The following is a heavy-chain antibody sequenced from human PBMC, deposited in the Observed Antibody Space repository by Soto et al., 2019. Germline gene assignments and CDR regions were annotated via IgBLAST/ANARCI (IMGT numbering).Heavy chain of an antibody. Sequence: GESLKISCKAVGYTFGSAWIGWVRQMPGKGLEWIGIIKPGTPDIRYSPSVRGHVTISADEGLSTAYLQWYSLKASDTGMYYCARLTYYDFWSGYYTGGWFDPWGQGTLVTVSS. CDR1: GYTFGSAW. D-gene: IGHD3-3*01. V-gene: IGHV5-51*01. CDR2: IKPGTPDI. J-gene: IGHJ5*02. CDR3: ARLTYYDFWSGYYTGGWFDP.